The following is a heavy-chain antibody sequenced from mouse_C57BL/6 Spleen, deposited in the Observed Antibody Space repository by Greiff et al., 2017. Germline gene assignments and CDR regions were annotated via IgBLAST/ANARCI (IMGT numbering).Heavy chain of an antibody. J-gene: IGHJ2*01. CDR2: IYPGDGDT. V-gene: IGHV1-82*01. D-gene: IGHD2-1*01. CDR1: GYAFSSSW. CDR3: ARSDYYDCDY. Sequence: QVQLQQSGPELVKPGASVKISCKASGYAFSSSWMNWVKQRPGKGLEWIGRIYPGDGDTNYNGKFKGKATLTADKSSSTAYMQLSSLTSEDSAVXFCARSDYYDCDYWGQGTTLTVSS.